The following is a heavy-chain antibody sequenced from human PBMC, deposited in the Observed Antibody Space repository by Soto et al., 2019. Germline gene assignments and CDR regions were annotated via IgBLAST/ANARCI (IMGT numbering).Heavy chain of an antibody. CDR2: IGSSGGHI. V-gene: IGHV3-21*01. CDR3: AREKKHQSLGGRFGMDV. J-gene: IGHJ6*02. CDR1: GFIFSDFS. D-gene: IGHD2-2*01. Sequence: GGSLRLSCAVSGFIFSDFSMNWVRQAPGKGLEWVASIGSSGGHILYADSVKGRFTISRDNAKKSLDLQINSLRAEDTAVYYCAREKKHQSLGGRFGMDVWGQGTTVTVSS.